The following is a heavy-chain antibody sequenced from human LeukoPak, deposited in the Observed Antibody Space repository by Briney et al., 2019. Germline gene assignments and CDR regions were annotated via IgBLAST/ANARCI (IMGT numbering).Heavy chain of an antibody. D-gene: IGHD3-22*01. CDR1: GGSISSSSYY. V-gene: IGHV4-39*01. CDR3: ARRGYDSSGYYHNY. Sequence: SETLSLTCTVSGGSISSSSYYWGWIRQPPGKGLEWIGSIYYSGSTYYNPSLKSRVTISVDTTKNQFSLKLSSVTAADTAVYYCARRGYDSSGYYHNYWGQGTLVTVSS. CDR2: IYYSGST. J-gene: IGHJ4*02.